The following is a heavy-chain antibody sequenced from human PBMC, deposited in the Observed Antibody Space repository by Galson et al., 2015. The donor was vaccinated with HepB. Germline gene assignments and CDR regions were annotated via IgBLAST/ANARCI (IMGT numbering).Heavy chain of an antibody. CDR2: ISAYNGDT. J-gene: IGHJ5*02. Sequence: SVKVSCKASGYTFTSYGISWARQAPGQGLEWMGWISAYNGDTNYAQKFQDRVTMTTDTSTSPAYMELRSLTPDDTAVYYCARRRYQLSSGENWFDPWGQGTLVTVSS. CDR1: GYTFTSYG. V-gene: IGHV1-18*01. D-gene: IGHD2-2*01. CDR3: ARRRYQLSSGENWFDP.